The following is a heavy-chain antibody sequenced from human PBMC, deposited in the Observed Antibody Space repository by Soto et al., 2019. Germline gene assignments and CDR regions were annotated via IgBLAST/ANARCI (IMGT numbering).Heavy chain of an antibody. CDR2: ISYDGSNK. J-gene: IGHJ6*02. D-gene: IGHD1-26*01. V-gene: IGHV3-30*18. CDR3: AKDHGGSYSEYYYYYGMDV. CDR1: GFTFSSYG. Sequence: GGSLRLSCAASGFTFSSYGMHWVRQAPGKGLEWVAVISYDGSNKYYADSVKGRFTISRDNSKNTLYLQMNSLRAEDTAVYYCAKDHGGSYSEYYYYYGMDVWGQGTTVTVSS.